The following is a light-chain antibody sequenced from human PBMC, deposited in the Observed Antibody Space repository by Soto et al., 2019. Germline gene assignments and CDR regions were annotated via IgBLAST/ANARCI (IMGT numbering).Light chain of an antibody. CDR3: SSYTSSSTLLYV. V-gene: IGLV2-14*03. J-gene: IGLJ1*01. CDR2: DVS. Sequence: SVLTQPASVSRSPGQSITISCTGTSSDVGGYNYVSWYQHHPGKVPQLMIYDVSNRPSGVSNRFSGSKSGNTASLTISGLQAEDEADYYCSSYTSSSTLLYVFGTGTKVTVL. CDR1: SSDVGGYNY.